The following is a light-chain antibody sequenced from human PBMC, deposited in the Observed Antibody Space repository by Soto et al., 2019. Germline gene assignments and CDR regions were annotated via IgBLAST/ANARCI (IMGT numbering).Light chain of an antibody. V-gene: IGKV3-15*01. CDR2: RTS. CDR3: QQDNNWPPYT. CDR1: RSVSVN. J-gene: IGKJ2*01. Sequence: EIVMTQSPATLSVSPGERVTLSCKASRSVSVNLAWYQQKPGQAPRLLIYRTSTRATDVPDRFSGTGSGTDFTLTISGLQSEDFAVYFCQQDNNWPPYTFGPGTKLEIK.